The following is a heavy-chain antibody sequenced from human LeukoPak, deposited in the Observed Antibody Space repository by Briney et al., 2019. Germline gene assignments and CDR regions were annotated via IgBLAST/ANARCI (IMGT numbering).Heavy chain of an antibody. D-gene: IGHD4-11*01. V-gene: IGHV3-23*01. CDR2: ISGSGDKT. J-gene: IGHJ4*02. Sequence: GGSLRLSCAASGFTFSSYAMSWVRQAPGKGLEWVSLISGSGDKTYYADSVKGRFTISRDNSKNTLYLQVNSLRADDTAVYCCAKDDPNDYKPWIYWGQGTLVIVSS. CDR3: AKDDPNDYKPWIY. CDR1: GFTFSSYA.